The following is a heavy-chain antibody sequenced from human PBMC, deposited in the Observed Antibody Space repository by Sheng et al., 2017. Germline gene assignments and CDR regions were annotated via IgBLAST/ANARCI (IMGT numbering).Heavy chain of an antibody. CDR3: ARSVNRDGYTYDAFDI. CDR1: GGTFSSYA. D-gene: IGHD5-12*01. CDR2: IIPIFGTA. V-gene: IGHV1-69*13. Sequence: QVQLVQSGAEVKKPGSSVKVSCKASGGTFSSYAISWVRQAPGQGLEWMGGIIPIFGTANYAQKFQGRVTITADESTSTAYMELSSLRSEDTAVYYCARSVNRDGYTYDAFDIWGQGTMVTVSS. J-gene: IGHJ3*02.